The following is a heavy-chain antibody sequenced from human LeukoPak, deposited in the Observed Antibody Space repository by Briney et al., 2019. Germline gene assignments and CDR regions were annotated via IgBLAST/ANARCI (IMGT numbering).Heavy chain of an antibody. V-gene: IGHV3-30*03. CDR1: GFTFSSYG. CDR3: AREDVGYDFDS. Sequence: GGSLRLSCAASGFTFSSYGMHWVRQAPGKGLEWVAVISDDGSRRFYVDSVKGRFTISRDNSKDTLYLQMYSLRAEDTAVYYCAREDVGYDFDSWGREPWSPSPQ. J-gene: IGHJ4*02. CDR2: ISDDGSRR. D-gene: IGHD2-2*01.